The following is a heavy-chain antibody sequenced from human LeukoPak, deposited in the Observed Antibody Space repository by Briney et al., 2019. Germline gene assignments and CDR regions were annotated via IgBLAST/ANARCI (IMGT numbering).Heavy chain of an antibody. J-gene: IGHJ4*02. CDR3: ARAGGITIFGVVNGFDY. CDR2: INPNSGGT. CDR1: GYTFTGYY. D-gene: IGHD3-3*01. Sequence: ASVKVSCKASGYTFTGYYMHWVRQAPGQGLEWMGWINPNSGGTNYAQKFQGRVTMTRDTSISTAYMELSRLRSDDTAVYYCARAGGITIFGVVNGFDYWGQGTLVTASS. V-gene: IGHV1-2*02.